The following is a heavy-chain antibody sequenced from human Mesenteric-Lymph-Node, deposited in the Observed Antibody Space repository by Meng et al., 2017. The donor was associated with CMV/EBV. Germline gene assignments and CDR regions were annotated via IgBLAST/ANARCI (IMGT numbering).Heavy chain of an antibody. J-gene: IGHJ4*02. CDR1: DDSINPGGYF. CDR3: ARGSSYYQAY. V-gene: IGHV4-31*03. CDR2: MYDSGSI. Sequence: LACTVSDDSINPGGYFWSWIRQHPGKGLEWMGYMYDSGSIYSNPSLKSRITLSIDTSKRQFALKLRSVTAADTAVYYCARGSSYYQAYWGQGTLVTVSS. D-gene: IGHD3-10*01.